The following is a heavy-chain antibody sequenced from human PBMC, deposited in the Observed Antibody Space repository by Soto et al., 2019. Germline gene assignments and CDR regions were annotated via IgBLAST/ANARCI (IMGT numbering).Heavy chain of an antibody. J-gene: IGHJ4*02. Sequence: QVQLQESGPGLVKPSETLSLTCTVSGGSISSYYWSWIRQPPGKGLEWIGYIYYSGSTNYNPSLKSRVTISVDTSKNQFSLKLSSVTAADTAVYYCVPYDYVWGSFDYWRQGTLVTVSS. CDR1: GGSISSYY. CDR2: IYYSGST. CDR3: VPYDYVWGSFDY. D-gene: IGHD3-16*01. V-gene: IGHV4-59*01.